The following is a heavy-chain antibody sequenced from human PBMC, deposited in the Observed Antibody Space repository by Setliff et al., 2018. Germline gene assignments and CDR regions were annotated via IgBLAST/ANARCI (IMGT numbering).Heavy chain of an antibody. CDR1: GYSISSGHF. V-gene: IGHV4-38-2*01. D-gene: IGHD2-2*01. Sequence: ASETLSLTCGVSGYSISSGHFWGWIRQPPGKGLEWIGSMYHSGSTYYSPSLESRVTISVDMSKNHLSLKLSSVTAADTAVYYCARHIWGAKMQLPHDVFDIWGQGTMVTVSS. CDR2: MYHSGST. J-gene: IGHJ3*02. CDR3: ARHIWGAKMQLPHDVFDI.